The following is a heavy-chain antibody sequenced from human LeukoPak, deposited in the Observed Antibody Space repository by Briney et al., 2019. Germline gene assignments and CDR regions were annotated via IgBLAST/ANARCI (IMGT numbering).Heavy chain of an antibody. CDR2: IYYSGST. J-gene: IGHJ4*02. V-gene: IGHV4-59*01. D-gene: IGHD3-22*01. CDR3: ARGGPYYYDSGTDY. CDR1: GGSISSYY. Sequence: PPETLSLTCTVSGGSISSYYWSWIRQPPGKGLEWIGYIYYSGSTSYNPSLKSRVTISVDMSKNQFSLKLSSVTAADTAVYYCARGGPYYYDSGTDYWGQGTLVTVSS.